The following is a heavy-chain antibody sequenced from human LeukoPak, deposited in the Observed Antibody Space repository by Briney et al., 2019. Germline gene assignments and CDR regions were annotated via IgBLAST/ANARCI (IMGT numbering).Heavy chain of an antibody. J-gene: IGHJ5*02. CDR1: GGTFSSYA. V-gene: IGHV1-18*01. CDR3: ARGGGYCSTTSCRNWFDP. CDR2: ISAYNGNT. D-gene: IGHD2-2*01. Sequence: ASVKVSCKASGGTFSSYAISWVRQAPGQGLEWMGWISAYNGNTNYAQRVQGRVTMTTDTSTSTAYMEVRSLRSDDTAVYYCARGGGYCSTTSCRNWFDPWGQGTLVTVSS.